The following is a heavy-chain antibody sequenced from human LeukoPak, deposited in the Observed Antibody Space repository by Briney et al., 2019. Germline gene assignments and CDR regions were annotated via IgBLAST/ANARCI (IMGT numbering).Heavy chain of an antibody. CDR3: ASWAGGNEPIASFDY. J-gene: IGHJ4*02. D-gene: IGHD1-14*01. CDR1: GYTFTGYY. CDR2: INLNSGGT. V-gene: IGHV1-2*02. Sequence: ASVKVSCKTSGYTFTGYYMHWMRQAPGQGLEWMGWINLNSGGTNYAQNFQGRVIMTRDTSTSTAYMELNRLRFDDTAVYYCASWAGGNEPIASFDYWGQGTLVTVSS.